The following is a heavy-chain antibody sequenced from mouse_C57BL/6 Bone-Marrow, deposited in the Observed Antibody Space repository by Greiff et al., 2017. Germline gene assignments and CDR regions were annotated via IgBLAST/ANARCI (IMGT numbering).Heavy chain of an antibody. Sequence: QVQLKQSGAELVKPGASVKMSCKASGYTFTSYWITWVKQRPGQGLEWIGDIYPGSGSTNYNAKFKSKATLTVDTSSSTAYMQLSSLTSEDSAVYYCARGVRYPDWYFDVWGTGTTVTVSS. CDR3: ARGVRYPDWYFDV. CDR2: IYPGSGST. CDR1: GYTFTSYW. D-gene: IGHD1-1*01. V-gene: IGHV1-55*01. J-gene: IGHJ1*03.